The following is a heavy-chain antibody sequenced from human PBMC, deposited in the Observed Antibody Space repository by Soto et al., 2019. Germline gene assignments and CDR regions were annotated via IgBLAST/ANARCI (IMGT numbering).Heavy chain of an antibody. Sequence: SGPTLVNPTQTLTLNCAFSGFSLSPSGAGVGWIRQPPGKALEWLGVIYWGDDKRYSPSLKNRLTITKDTSKKQVVLTMTNMAPVDTATYYCVQYRVGATKVEYWGQGTLVTVSS. V-gene: IGHV2-5*02. D-gene: IGHD1-26*01. J-gene: IGHJ4*02. CDR2: IYWGDDK. CDR1: GFSLSPSGAG. CDR3: VQYRVGATKVEY.